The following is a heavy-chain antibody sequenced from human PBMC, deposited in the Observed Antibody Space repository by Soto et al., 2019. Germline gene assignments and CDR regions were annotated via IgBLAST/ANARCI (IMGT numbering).Heavy chain of an antibody. Sequence: ASVKVSFKASGYTFTSYGINWVRQAPGQGLEWMGWISAYNGNTNYAQKLQGRVTMTTDTSTSTAYMELRSLTSDDTAVYYCARGPYCSGGSCYSQLFDYWGQGTLVTVS. D-gene: IGHD2-15*01. V-gene: IGHV1-18*01. CDR3: ARGPYCSGGSCYSQLFDY. CDR2: ISAYNGNT. CDR1: GYTFTSYG. J-gene: IGHJ4*02.